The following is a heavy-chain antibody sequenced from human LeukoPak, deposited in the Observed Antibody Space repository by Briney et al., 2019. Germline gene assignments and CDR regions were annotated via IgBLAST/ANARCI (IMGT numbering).Heavy chain of an antibody. V-gene: IGHV3-30-3*01. CDR1: GFTFSSYA. CDR2: ISYDGSNK. D-gene: IGHD5-12*01. J-gene: IGHJ6*02. CDR3: ARASPSGYDFYGMDV. Sequence: GGSLRLSCAASGFTFSSYAMHWVRQAPGKGLEWVAVISYDGSNKYYADSVKGRFTISRDNSKNTLYLQMNSLRAEDTAAYYCARASPSGYDFYGMDVWGQGTTVTVSS.